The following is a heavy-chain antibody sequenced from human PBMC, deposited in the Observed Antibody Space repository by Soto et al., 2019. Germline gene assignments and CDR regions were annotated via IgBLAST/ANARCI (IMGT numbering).Heavy chain of an antibody. CDR3: TRERAYYYDSSGYYADAFDI. D-gene: IGHD3-22*01. Sequence: GGSLRLSCTASGFTFGDYAMSWVRQAPGKGLEWVGFIRSKAYGGTTEYAASVKGRFTISRDDSKSIAYLQMNSLKTEDTAVYYCTRERAYYYDSSGYYADAFDIWGQGTMVTVSS. CDR2: IRSKAYGGTT. CDR1: GFTFGDYA. V-gene: IGHV3-49*04. J-gene: IGHJ3*02.